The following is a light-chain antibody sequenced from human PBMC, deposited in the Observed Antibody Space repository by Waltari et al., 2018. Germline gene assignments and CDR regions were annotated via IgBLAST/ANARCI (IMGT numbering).Light chain of an antibody. Sequence: DIQLTQSPSFLSASVGDRVTITCRASQGISTYLACYQQKPGKAPKVLIYAASTLQTGVPSRFSGSGSGTEFTLTISSLQPEDFATYYCQQLNSYPLTFGGGTKVEIK. J-gene: IGKJ4*01. CDR2: AAS. V-gene: IGKV1-9*01. CDR3: QQLNSYPLT. CDR1: QGISTY.